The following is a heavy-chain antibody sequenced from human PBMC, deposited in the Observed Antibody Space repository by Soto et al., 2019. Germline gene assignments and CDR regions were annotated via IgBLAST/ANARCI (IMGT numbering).Heavy chain of an antibody. V-gene: IGHV1-46*01. Sequence: ASVKVSCKASGYTFTSYYMHWVRQAPGQGLEWMGIINPSGGSTSYAQKFQGRVTMTRDTSTSTVYMELSSLRSEDTAVYYCARDRRTGTAGAAFYIWGQGTMVTVSS. CDR2: INPSGGST. CDR3: ARDRRTGTAGAAFYI. CDR1: GYTFTSYY. D-gene: IGHD1-1*01. J-gene: IGHJ3*02.